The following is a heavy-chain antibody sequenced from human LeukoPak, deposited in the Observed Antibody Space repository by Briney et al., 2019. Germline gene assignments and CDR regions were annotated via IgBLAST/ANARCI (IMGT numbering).Heavy chain of an antibody. CDR1: GFTFSSYA. Sequence: PGGSLRLSCAASGFTFSSYAMSWVRQAPGKGLEWVSTISGSRGSTYSTDSVKGRFTISRDNSKNTLYLQMNGLRAEDTAVYYCAKESGYSIDWYDYWGQGTLVTVSS. D-gene: IGHD6-19*01. J-gene: IGHJ4*02. V-gene: IGHV3-23*01. CDR3: AKESGYSIDWYDY. CDR2: ISGSRGST.